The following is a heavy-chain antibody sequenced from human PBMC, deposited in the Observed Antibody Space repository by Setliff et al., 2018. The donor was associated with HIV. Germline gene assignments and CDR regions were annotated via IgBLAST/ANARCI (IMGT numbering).Heavy chain of an antibody. Sequence: SETLFLTCAVYGGSVSGHYWGWFRQPPGKGLEWIGEITPSGATNYLPSLKSRVTMSLDTSKNQFSLKMTSVTAADTALYYCSNWNTTIDEDAWGQGTLVTVSS. CDR3: SNWNTTIDEDA. CDR1: GGSVSGHY. J-gene: IGHJ5*02. V-gene: IGHV4-34*01. CDR2: ITPSGAT. D-gene: IGHD5-18*01.